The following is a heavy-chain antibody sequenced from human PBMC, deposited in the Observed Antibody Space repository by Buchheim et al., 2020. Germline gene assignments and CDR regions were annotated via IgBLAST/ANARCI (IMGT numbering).Heavy chain of an antibody. CDR3: ARGDYGDSLDY. J-gene: IGHJ4*02. CDR1: GGSISSYY. Sequence: QVQLQESGPGLVKPSETLSLTCTVSGGSISSYYWSWLRQPPGKGLEWIGYIYYSGSTNYNPSLKSRFTISVYTSKNQFSLKLSSVTAADTAVYYCARGDYGDSLDYWGQGTL. D-gene: IGHD4-17*01. CDR2: IYYSGST. V-gene: IGHV4-59*01.